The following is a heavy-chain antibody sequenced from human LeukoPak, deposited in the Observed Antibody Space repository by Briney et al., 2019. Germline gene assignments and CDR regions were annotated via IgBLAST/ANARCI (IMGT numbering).Heavy chain of an antibody. D-gene: IGHD2-15*01. Sequence: GEALKISCKGPGHSFINYLVARVGQVPGEGLGWMGIIFPGDSHTRYSPSFQGQVTISADMSIDTAYLQWSSLRASDTAMYYCARIAATWYGGSWGQGTLVFVSS. CDR1: GHSFINYL. CDR3: ARIAATWYGGS. V-gene: IGHV5-51*01. J-gene: IGHJ4*02. CDR2: IFPGDSHT.